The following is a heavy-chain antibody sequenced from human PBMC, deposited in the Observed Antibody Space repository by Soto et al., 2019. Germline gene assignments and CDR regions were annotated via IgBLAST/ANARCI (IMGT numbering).Heavy chain of an antibody. V-gene: IGHV3-73*01. CDR2: IRSKANSYAT. D-gene: IGHD1-26*01. J-gene: IGHJ6*02. CDR1: GFTFSGSA. Sequence: GGSLRLSCAASGFTFSGSAMHWVRQASGKGLEWVGRIRSKANSYATAYAASVKGRFTISRDDSKNTAYLQMNSLKTEDTAVYYCTRVGADLYYYYGMDVWGQGTTVTVSS. CDR3: TRVGADLYYYYGMDV.